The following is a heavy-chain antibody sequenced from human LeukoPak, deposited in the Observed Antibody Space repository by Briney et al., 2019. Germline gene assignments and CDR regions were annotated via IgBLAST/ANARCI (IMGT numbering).Heavy chain of an antibody. CDR3: ARASSGYDFWSGYYKRRTEYYFDY. D-gene: IGHD3-3*01. Sequence: ASVKVSCKASGGTFSSYAISWVRQAPGQGLEWMGGIIPIFGTANYAQKFQGRVTITTDESTSTAYVELSSLRSEDTAVYYCARASSGYDFWSGYYKRRTEYYFDYWGQGTLVTVSS. J-gene: IGHJ4*02. CDR1: GGTFSSYA. CDR2: IIPIFGTA. V-gene: IGHV1-69*05.